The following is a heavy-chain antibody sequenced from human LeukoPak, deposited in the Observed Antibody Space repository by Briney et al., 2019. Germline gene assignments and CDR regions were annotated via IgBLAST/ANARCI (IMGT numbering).Heavy chain of an antibody. V-gene: IGHV3-7*01. CDR2: IEQDGSEK. Sequence: RGSLRLSCAASGFTFSNYWMSWVRQTPGKGLEWVASIEQDGSEKYYVDSVKGRFTISRDNAKNSLFLQMNSLRADDTAVYYCARDRGLDYWGQGTLVTVSS. D-gene: IGHD3-16*01. J-gene: IGHJ4*02. CDR3: ARDRGLDY. CDR1: GFTFSNYW.